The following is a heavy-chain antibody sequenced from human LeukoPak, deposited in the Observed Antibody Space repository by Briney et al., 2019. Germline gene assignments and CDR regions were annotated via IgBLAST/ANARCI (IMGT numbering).Heavy chain of an antibody. Sequence: ASVKVSCKASGYTFTGYYMHWVRQAPGQGLEWMGWINPNSGGTNYAQKFQGRVTMTRDTSISTAYMELSRLRSDDTAVYYCARGPTEGYSSSRGGWFDPWGQGTLVTVSS. J-gene: IGHJ5*02. CDR2: INPNSGGT. CDR3: ARGPTEGYSSSRGGWFDP. V-gene: IGHV1-2*02. CDR1: GYTFTGYY. D-gene: IGHD6-13*01.